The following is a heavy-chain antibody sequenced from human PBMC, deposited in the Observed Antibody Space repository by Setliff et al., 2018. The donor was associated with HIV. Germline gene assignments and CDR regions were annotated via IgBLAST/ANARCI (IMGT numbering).Heavy chain of an antibody. CDR1: GYTFTSYD. Sequence: ASVKVSCKASGYTFTSYDINWVRQATGQGLEWMGWMNPNSGNTGYAQKFQGRVTMTRNTSISTAYMELSSLISEDTAMYYCATIRGYYYDSSGQEYFQHWGHGTLVTVS. V-gene: IGHV1-8*02. D-gene: IGHD3-22*01. CDR2: MNPNSGNT. CDR3: ATIRGYYYDSSGQEYFQH. J-gene: IGHJ1*01.